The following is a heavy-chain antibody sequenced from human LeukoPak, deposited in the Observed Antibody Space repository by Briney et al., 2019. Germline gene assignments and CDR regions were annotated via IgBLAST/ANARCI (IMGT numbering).Heavy chain of an antibody. CDR1: GLSFDTNW. D-gene: IGHD6-6*01. Sequence: PGGSLRLSCAVSGLSFDTNWMSWVRQVPGKGLEWVANINQDGSQKNYLDPLRGRLTIFRDNAKNSLSLQMDSLRAEDTALYYCARYSSSATYFDSWGQGTLVTVSS. V-gene: IGHV3-7*05. CDR2: INQDGSQK. CDR3: ARYSSSATYFDS. J-gene: IGHJ4*02.